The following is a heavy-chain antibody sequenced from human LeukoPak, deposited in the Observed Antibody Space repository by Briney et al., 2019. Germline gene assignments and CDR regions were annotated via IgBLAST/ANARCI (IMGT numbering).Heavy chain of an antibody. D-gene: IGHD6-19*01. V-gene: IGHV3-7*01. Sequence: GGSLRLSCAVSGFTFRNYWMSWVRQAPGKGLEWVANIKQDGSEKNYVDSVKGRFTISRDNAKDSLYLQMNSLRVEDTAVYYCARLEQWLTPYWGQGTLVTVSS. CDR3: ARLEQWLTPY. CDR1: GFTFRNYW. CDR2: IKQDGSEK. J-gene: IGHJ4*02.